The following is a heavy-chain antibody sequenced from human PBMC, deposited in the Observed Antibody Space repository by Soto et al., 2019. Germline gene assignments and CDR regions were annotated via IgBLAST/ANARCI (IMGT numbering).Heavy chain of an antibody. Sequence: KPSETLSLTCTVSGGSISSYYWSWIRQPPGKGLEWIGYIYYSGSTNYNPSLKSRVTISVDTSKNQFSLKLSSVTAADTAVYYCARVGGFGATTIDYWGQGTLVTVSS. CDR1: GGSISSYY. J-gene: IGHJ4*02. CDR3: ARVGGFGATTIDY. CDR2: IYYSGST. V-gene: IGHV4-59*01. D-gene: IGHD3-10*01.